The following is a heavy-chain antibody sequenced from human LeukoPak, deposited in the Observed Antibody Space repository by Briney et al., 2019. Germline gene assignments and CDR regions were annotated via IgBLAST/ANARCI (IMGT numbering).Heavy chain of an antibody. CDR1: GYSFSIFG. V-gene: IGHV1-18*01. Sequence: ASVKVSCKASGYSFSIFGMTWVRQAPGQGLEWMGWISASSGNTNYAQKLQGRVTMTTDTSTNTAYMELRSLKSDDTAVYYCARAGATESTHFDYWGQGTLVTVSS. D-gene: IGHD4-17*01. CDR3: ARAGATESTHFDY. J-gene: IGHJ4*02. CDR2: ISASSGNT.